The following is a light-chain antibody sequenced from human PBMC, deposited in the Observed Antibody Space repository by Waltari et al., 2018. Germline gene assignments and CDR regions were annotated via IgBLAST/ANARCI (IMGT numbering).Light chain of an antibody. CDR3: QQYSDWPYT. CDR1: QSVSSN. J-gene: IGKJ2*01. V-gene: IGKV3-15*01. CDR2: GAS. Sequence: EIVMTQSPGTLSVSPGERATLSCRASQSVSSNLAWYPQKPGQAPRLLIYGASTRANGIPARFSGSGSGTEFTLTISSLQSEDFAVYYCQQYSDWPYTFGQGTKLEIK.